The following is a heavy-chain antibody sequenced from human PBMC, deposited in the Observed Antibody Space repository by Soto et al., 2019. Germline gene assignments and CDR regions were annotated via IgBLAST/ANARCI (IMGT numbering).Heavy chain of an antibody. CDR2: VYYTGST. J-gene: IGHJ4*02. CDR3: ARILKRIAYPTEFDY. CDR1: GGSISGSY. D-gene: IGHD2-15*01. Sequence: SETLSLTCSVSGGSISGSYWSWIRQSPGKGLEWLGYVYYTGSTNYSPSLKSRVTISVDTSKNQFSLKLSSVTAADTAVYYCARILKRIAYPTEFDYWGQGTLVTVSS. V-gene: IGHV4-59*12.